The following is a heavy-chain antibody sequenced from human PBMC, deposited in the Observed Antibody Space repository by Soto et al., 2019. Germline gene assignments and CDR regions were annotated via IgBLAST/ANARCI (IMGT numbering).Heavy chain of an antibody. CDR3: ATTRDVRVAAADDWYFDL. Sequence: QVQLVQSGAEVKKPGSSVKVSCKASGGTFSSYAISWVRQAPGQGLEWMGGIIPIFGTANYAQKFQGRVTMSADESTSTLYMELMSLRAEDTAVYYCATTRDVRVAAADDWYFDLWGRGTLVTVSS. CDR2: IIPIFGTA. V-gene: IGHV1-69*01. D-gene: IGHD6-13*01. CDR1: GGTFSSYA. J-gene: IGHJ2*01.